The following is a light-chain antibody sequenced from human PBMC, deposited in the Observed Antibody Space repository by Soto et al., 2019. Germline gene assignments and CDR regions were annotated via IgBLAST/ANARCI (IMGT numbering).Light chain of an antibody. V-gene: IGKV3-15*01. CDR3: QQYNNWWT. J-gene: IGKJ1*01. CDR2: GAS. CDR1: QSINSN. Sequence: VMTQSPATLSVSPGERATLSCTASQSINSNLAWYQQRPGQAPILLIYGASTRATGIPARFSGSGSGTEFTLTISSLQSEDFAVYYCQQYNNWWTFGQGTKVEIK.